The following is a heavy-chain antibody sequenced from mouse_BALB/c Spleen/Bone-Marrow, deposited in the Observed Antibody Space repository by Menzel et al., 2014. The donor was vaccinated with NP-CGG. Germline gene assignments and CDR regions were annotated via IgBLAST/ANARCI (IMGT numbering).Heavy chain of an antibody. Sequence: DVKLQESGPGLVKPSQSLSLTCTVTGYSITSDYAWNWIRQFPGNKLEWMGYISYSGSTSYNPSLKSRISITRDTSKNQFFLQVNSVTTEDTATYYCARGDGYYGVMDYWGQGTSVTVSS. J-gene: IGHJ4*01. CDR2: ISYSGST. D-gene: IGHD2-3*01. V-gene: IGHV3-2*02. CDR3: ARGDGYYGVMDY. CDR1: GYSITSDYA.